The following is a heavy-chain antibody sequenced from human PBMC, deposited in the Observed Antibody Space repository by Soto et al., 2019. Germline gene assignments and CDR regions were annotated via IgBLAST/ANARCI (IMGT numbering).Heavy chain of an antibody. CDR2: INHLGST. D-gene: IGHD2-21*01. J-gene: IGHJ6*03. Sequence: SETLSLTCVVSGGSLSDYFWSWIRQPPGMALEWIGEINHLGSTNYNPSLKSRVTMSVDTSKNQFSLTLNSVTAADTATYYCARGGISHWAYFYYMDVWDRGTTVTVSS. V-gene: IGHV4-34*01. CDR3: ARGGISHWAYFYYMDV. CDR1: GGSLSDYF.